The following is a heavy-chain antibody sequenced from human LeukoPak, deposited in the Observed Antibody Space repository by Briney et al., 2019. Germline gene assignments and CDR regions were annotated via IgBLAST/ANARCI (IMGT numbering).Heavy chain of an antibody. D-gene: IGHD3-9*01. Sequence: EALEISSKGPGGTFTSYWIGWVREMPEKSLGWMGIIYPGDSDIRYRPSFQGPVTLSADKSISTAYLQWSSLKASDTAMYYCARAELRYFDWLPTTRAFDLWAEGTMVSVSS. J-gene: IGHJ3*01. CDR2: IYPGDSDI. CDR3: ARAELRYFDWLPTTRAFDL. V-gene: IGHV5-51*01. CDR1: GGTFTSYW.